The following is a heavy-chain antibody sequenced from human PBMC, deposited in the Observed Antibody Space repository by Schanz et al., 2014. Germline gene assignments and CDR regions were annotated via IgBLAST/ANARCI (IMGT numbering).Heavy chain of an antibody. D-gene: IGHD3-3*01. CDR2: IYYTAST. CDR1: GGSISSYY. Sequence: QVQLQESGPGLVKPSESLSLTCTVSGGSISSYYWSWIRQPPGKGLEWIGYIYYTASTNYNPSLRSRVTISADTSKNQFSLKLTSVTAADSAVYFCTRVVGGAEWLLYDDYYYNLDVWGQGTTVTVSS. V-gene: IGHV4-59*01. J-gene: IGHJ6*02. CDR3: TRVVGGAEWLLYDDYYYNLDV.